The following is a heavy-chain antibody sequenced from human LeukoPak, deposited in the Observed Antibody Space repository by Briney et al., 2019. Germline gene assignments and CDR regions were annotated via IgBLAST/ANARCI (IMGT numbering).Heavy chain of an antibody. D-gene: IGHD2-15*01. Sequence: GESLRLSCAASGFSFSSYGMHWVRQAPGKGQVWVSRINSDGTSTSYADSVKGRFTMSRDNAKNTLYLQMNSLRAEDTAVYYCARGRGGYYYDYWGQGTVVTVSS. CDR3: ARGRGGYYYDY. CDR1: GFSFSSYG. J-gene: IGHJ4*02. CDR2: INSDGTST. V-gene: IGHV3-74*01.